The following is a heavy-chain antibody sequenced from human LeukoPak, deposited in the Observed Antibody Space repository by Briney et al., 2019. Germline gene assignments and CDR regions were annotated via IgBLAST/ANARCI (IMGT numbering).Heavy chain of an antibody. CDR3: ARERSGSYYTDY. D-gene: IGHD1-26*01. V-gene: IGHV3-33*01. Sequence: GSSLRLPCAASGFTFSNYGMHWVPQAPGRGREWVTVIWYDGSTKYYADSVKGRFTISRDNSKNTLYLQMNSLRGEDTAVYYCARERSGSYYTDYWGQGTLVTVSS. J-gene: IGHJ4*02. CDR2: IWYDGSTK. CDR1: GFTFSNYG.